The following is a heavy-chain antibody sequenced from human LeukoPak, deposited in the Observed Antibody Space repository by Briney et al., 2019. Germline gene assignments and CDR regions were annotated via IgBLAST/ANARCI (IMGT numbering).Heavy chain of an antibody. Sequence: SETLSLTCTVSGGSISSYYWSWIRQPAGKGLEWIGRIYYSGSTYYNPSLKSRVTISVDTSKNQFSLKLSPVTAADTAVYYCARVQLPRFDPWGQGTLVTVSS. CDR2: IYYSGST. D-gene: IGHD2-2*01. CDR1: GGSISSYY. V-gene: IGHV4-59*05. CDR3: ARVQLPRFDP. J-gene: IGHJ5*02.